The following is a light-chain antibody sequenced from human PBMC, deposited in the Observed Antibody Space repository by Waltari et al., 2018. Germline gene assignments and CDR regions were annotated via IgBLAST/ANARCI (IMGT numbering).Light chain of an antibody. CDR1: SSDVGGYYF. J-gene: IGLJ1*01. V-gene: IGLV2-14*03. CDR2: DVS. Sequence: QSALTPPASVSGSPGQSITLSCPGSSSDVGGYYFVSWYQQHPGTVPKLIIYDVSHRPSGVSTRFSGSKSGNTASLTISGLQSEDEADYYCNSYTSSNTRVFGTGTRVTV. CDR3: NSYTSSNTRV.